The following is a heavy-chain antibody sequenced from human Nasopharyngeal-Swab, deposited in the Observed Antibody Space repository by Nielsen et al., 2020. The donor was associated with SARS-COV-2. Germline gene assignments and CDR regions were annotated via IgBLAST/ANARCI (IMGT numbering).Heavy chain of an antibody. J-gene: IGHJ6*02. V-gene: IGHV3-48*03. CDR3: ARDEGARVLWFGELSTYYYYGMDV. Sequence: WIRQPPGKGLEWVSHISSSGSTIYYADSVKGRFTISRDNAKNPLYLQMNSLRAEDTAVYYCARDEGARVLWFGELSTYYYYGMDVWGQGTTVTVSS. CDR2: ISSSGSTI. D-gene: IGHD3-10*01.